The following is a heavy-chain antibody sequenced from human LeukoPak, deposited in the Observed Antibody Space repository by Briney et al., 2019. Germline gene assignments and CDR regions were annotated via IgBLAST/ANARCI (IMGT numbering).Heavy chain of an antibody. CDR3: ARDSYYYDSSGYEYWYFDL. V-gene: IGHV4-31*03. J-gene: IGHJ2*01. D-gene: IGHD3-22*01. Sequence: PSETLSLTCTVSGGSISSGGYYWSWIRQHPGKGLEWIGYIYYSGSTYYNPSLKSRVTISVDTSKNQFSLKLSSVTAADTAVYYCARDSYYYDSSGYEYWYFDLWGRGTLVTVSS. CDR2: IYYSGST. CDR1: GGSISSGGYY.